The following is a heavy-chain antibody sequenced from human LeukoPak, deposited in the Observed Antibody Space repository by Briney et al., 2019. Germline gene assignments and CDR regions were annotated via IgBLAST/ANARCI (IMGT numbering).Heavy chain of an antibody. CDR1: GGSISRHY. J-gene: IGHJ6*03. D-gene: IGHD6-19*01. CDR3: ARHRVAVAGTVYYYMDV. V-gene: IGHV4-59*08. CDR2: VFYTGST. Sequence: SETLSLTCTVSGGSISRHYWSWIRQPPGKGLEWIGYVFYTGSTNYNPSLKSRVTISVDTSKNQFSLKLSSVTAADTAVYYCARHRVAVAGTVYYYMDVWGKGTTVTVSS.